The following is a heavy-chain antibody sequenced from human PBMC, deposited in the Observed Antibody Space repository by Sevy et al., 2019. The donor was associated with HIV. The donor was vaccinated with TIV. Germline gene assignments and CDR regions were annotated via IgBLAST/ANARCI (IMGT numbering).Heavy chain of an antibody. V-gene: IGHV3-7*03. D-gene: IGHD2-2*01. J-gene: IGHJ6*02. CDR1: GFTFRSYW. Sequence: GGSLRLSCAVSGFTFRSYWMSWVRQAPGKGLEWVAHIKVDGSEKSNVESVKGRFTISRDKAKNSLFLQMNSLRVEDTAVYYCARDCSSTSCLWGLDVWGQGTAVTVSS. CDR2: IKVDGSEK. CDR3: ARDCSSTSCLWGLDV.